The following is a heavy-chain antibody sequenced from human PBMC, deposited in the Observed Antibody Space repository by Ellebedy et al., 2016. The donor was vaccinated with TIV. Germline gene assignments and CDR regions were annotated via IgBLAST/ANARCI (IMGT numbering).Heavy chain of an antibody. J-gene: IGHJ6*02. Sequence: ASVKVSXKASGYTFTGYYMHWVRQAPGQGLEWLGWVTSDSGGTNYAQTFQGRVIMTRDTSISTAYMELSSLTSDDTAVYYCAMSTRYFYGMDAWGQGTTVTVSS. CDR1: GYTFTGYY. CDR3: AMSTRYFYGMDA. V-gene: IGHV1-2*02. CDR2: VTSDSGGT.